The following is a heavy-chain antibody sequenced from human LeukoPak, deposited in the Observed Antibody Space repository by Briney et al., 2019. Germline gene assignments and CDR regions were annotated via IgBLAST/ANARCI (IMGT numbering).Heavy chain of an antibody. Sequence: PSETLSLTCTVSGDSISSGDYYWSWIRQPAGKGLEWIGRIYTSGSTNYNPSLKSRVTMSVDTSKNQFSLKLSSVTAADTAVYYCAREVAGSGLCYMDVWGKGTTVTVSS. CDR2: IYTSGST. D-gene: IGHD6-19*01. CDR3: AREVAGSGLCYMDV. J-gene: IGHJ6*03. CDR1: GDSISSGDYY. V-gene: IGHV4-61*02.